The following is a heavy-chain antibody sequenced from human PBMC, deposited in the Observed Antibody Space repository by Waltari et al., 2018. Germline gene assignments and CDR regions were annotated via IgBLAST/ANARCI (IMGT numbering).Heavy chain of an antibody. V-gene: IGHV4-59*01. D-gene: IGHD6-19*01. CDR2: IYHSGTT. J-gene: IGHJ1*01. CDR1: GGSITSDY. Sequence: QVQLMESGPGLVRPSETLSLTCNVSGGSITSDYWSWVRQPPGKGLEWVGYIYHSGTTNYNPSLRGRVSISVDTSKTQFSLKLNDVTAADTAVYYCARGHSTGWYLSHWGRGALVTVSS. CDR3: ARGHSTGWYLSH.